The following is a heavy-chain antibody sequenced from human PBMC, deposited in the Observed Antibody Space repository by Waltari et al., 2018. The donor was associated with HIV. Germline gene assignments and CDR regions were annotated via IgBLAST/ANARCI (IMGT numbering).Heavy chain of an antibody. J-gene: IGHJ5*02. CDR1: GGSFSGYY. CDR2: INHSGST. CDR3: ARGGPDHWFDP. Sequence: QVQLQQWGAGLLKPSETLSLTCAVYGGSFSGYYWSWIRQPPGKGLEWIGEINHSGSTNYNPSLKSRVTISVDTSKNQFSLKLSSVTAADTAVYYCARGGPDHWFDPWGQGTLVTVSS. V-gene: IGHV4-34*01.